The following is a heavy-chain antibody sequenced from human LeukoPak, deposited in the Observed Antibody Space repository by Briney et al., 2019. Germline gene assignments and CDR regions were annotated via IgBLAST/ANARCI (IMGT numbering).Heavy chain of an antibody. CDR1: GGSISSGSYY. CDR2: IYYSGST. V-gene: IGHV4-61*01. Sequence: PSETLSLTCTVSGGSISSGSYYWSWIRQPPGKGLEWIGYIYYSGSTNYNPSLRSRVTISVDTSKNQFSLKLSSVTAADTAVYCCARMNKQWLIANWFDPWGQGTLVTVSS. D-gene: IGHD6-19*01. CDR3: ARMNKQWLIANWFDP. J-gene: IGHJ5*02.